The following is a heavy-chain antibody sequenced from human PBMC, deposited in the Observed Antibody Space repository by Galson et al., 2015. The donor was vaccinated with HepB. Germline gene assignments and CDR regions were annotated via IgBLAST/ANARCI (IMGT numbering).Heavy chain of an antibody. J-gene: IGHJ6*02. D-gene: IGHD2-2*01. CDR1: GYTFTSYD. Sequence: SVKVSCKATGYTFTSYDINWVRQATGQGLEWMGWMNPNSGNTGYAQKFQGRVTITADESTSTAYMELSSLRSEDTAVYYCARKSVVPAARVLRDNYYYGMDVWGQGTTVTVPS. V-gene: IGHV1-8*01. CDR3: ARKSVVPAARVLRDNYYYGMDV. CDR2: MNPNSGNT.